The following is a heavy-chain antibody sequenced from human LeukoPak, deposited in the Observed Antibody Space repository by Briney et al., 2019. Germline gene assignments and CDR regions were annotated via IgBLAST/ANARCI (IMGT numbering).Heavy chain of an antibody. D-gene: IGHD3-3*01. CDR1: GLTFSSYG. J-gene: IGHJ6*03. CDR2: IRYDGSNK. CDR3: AKRYHDFWSGYYYYYMDV. Sequence: GGSLRLSCAASGLTFSSYGMHWVRQAPGKGLEWVAFIRYDGSNKYYADSVKGRFTISRDNSKNTLYLQMNSLRAEDTAVYYCAKRYHDFWSGYYYYYMDVWGKGTTVTVSS. V-gene: IGHV3-30*02.